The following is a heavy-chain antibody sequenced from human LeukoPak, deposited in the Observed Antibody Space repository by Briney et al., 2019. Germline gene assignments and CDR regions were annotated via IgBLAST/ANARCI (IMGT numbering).Heavy chain of an antibody. CDR1: GFTFSSYG. J-gene: IGHJ6*03. CDR3: AKATTVCSSTSCYSYYYYMDV. Sequence: PGGSLRLSCAASGFTFSSYGMHWVRQAPGKGLVWVAFIRYDGSNKYYADSVKGRFTISRDNSKNTLYLQMNSLRAEDTAVYYCAKATTVCSSTSCYSYYYYMDVWGKGTTVTVSS. D-gene: IGHD2-2*02. V-gene: IGHV3-30*02. CDR2: IRYDGSNK.